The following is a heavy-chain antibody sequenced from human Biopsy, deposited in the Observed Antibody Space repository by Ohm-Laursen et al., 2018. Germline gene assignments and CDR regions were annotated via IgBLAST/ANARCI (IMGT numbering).Heavy chain of an antibody. V-gene: IGHV4-59*08. D-gene: IGHD2-15*01. Sequence: GTLSLTCTVSGDSINSSYWSWIRQAPGKGLEWIGFISNSGNTNYNPSLKSRVTISADTSKNQFSLKLGSVAVADTAVFYCARRGSGGRSFDYWGQGSLVTVSS. CDR2: ISNSGNT. CDR1: GDSINSSY. J-gene: IGHJ4*02. CDR3: ARRGSGGRSFDY.